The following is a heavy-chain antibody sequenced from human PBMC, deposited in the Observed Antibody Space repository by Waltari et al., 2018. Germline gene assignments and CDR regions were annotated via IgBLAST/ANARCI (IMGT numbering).Heavy chain of an antibody. CDR3: ARLPNSGDDAFDI. CDR1: GYSFTSYW. J-gene: IGHJ3*02. D-gene: IGHD1-26*01. V-gene: IGHV5-51*03. Sequence: EVQLVQSGAEVKKPGESLKISCKGSGYSFTSYWIGWVRQMPGKGLEWMGIIYPGDSDTRYSPSCQGQVTIPADKSISTAYLQWSSLKASDTAIYFCARLPNSGDDAFDIWGQGTMVTVSS. CDR2: IYPGDSDT.